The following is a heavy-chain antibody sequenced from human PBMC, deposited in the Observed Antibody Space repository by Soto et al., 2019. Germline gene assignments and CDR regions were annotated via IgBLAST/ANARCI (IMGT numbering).Heavy chain of an antibody. CDR2: ISAYNGNT. J-gene: IGHJ6*02. V-gene: IGHV1-18*01. CDR1: GYTFTSYG. Sequence: ASVKVSCKASGYTFTSYGISWVRQAPGQGLEWMGWISAYNGNTNYAQKFQGRVTITADKSTSTAYMKLSSLRSQDTAVYYFERVARSWYSYGYVDVWGQGTTVTVSS. D-gene: IGHD5-18*01. CDR3: ERVARSWYSYGYVDV.